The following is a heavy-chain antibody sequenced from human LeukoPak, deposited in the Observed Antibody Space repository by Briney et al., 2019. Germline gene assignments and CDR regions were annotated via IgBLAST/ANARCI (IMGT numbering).Heavy chain of an antibody. CDR1: GYTLTELS. J-gene: IGHJ5*02. Sequence: ASVKVSCKVSGYTLTELSMHWVRQAPGKGLEWMGGFDPEDGGTIYAQKFQGRVTMTEDTSTDTAYMEVSSLRSEDTAVYYCAPSWGSSGWYSWFDPWGQGTLVTVSS. CDR2: FDPEDGGT. V-gene: IGHV1-24*01. CDR3: APSWGSSGWYSWFDP. D-gene: IGHD6-19*01.